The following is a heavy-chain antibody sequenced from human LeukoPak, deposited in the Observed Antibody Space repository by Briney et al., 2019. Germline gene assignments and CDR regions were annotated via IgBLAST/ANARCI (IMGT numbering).Heavy chain of an antibody. V-gene: IGHV4-39*07. Sequence: SETLSLTCTVSGGSISSSSYYWGWIRQPPGKGLEWIGGIYYSGSTYYNPSLKSRVTISVDTSKNQFSLKLSSVTAADTAVYYCARVLAGYSGSYYYYYMDVWGKGTTVTISS. J-gene: IGHJ6*03. D-gene: IGHD5-12*01. CDR1: GGSISSSSYY. CDR2: IYYSGST. CDR3: ARVLAGYSGSYYYYYMDV.